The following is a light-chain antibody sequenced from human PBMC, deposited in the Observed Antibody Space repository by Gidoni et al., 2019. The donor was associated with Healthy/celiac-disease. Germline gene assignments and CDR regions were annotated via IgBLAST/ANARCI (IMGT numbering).Light chain of an antibody. Sequence: QSALTQARSVSGSHGQSGTISCTGTSIAGGGYNYVSWYQQHPGKAPTLMIYDVSKRPAGVPDRFSGSKSGNTASLTISGLQAEDEADYYCCSYAGSYTYVFGTGTKVTVL. V-gene: IGLV2-11*01. CDR3: CSYAGSYTYV. CDR1: SIAGGGYNY. J-gene: IGLJ1*01. CDR2: DVS.